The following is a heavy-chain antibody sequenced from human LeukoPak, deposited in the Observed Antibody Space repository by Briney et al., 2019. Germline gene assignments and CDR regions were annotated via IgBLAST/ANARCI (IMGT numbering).Heavy chain of an antibody. CDR1: GYTFTSYG. CDR3: ARGGVVVVPAASKTSDYYGMDV. Sequence: ASVTVSCKASGYTFTSYGISWVRQAPGQGLEWMGWISAYNGNTNYAQKLQGRVTMTTDTSTSTAYMELRSLRSDDTAVYYCARGGVVVVPAASKTSDYYGMDVWGQGTTVTVSS. CDR2: ISAYNGNT. J-gene: IGHJ6*02. D-gene: IGHD2-2*01. V-gene: IGHV1-18*01.